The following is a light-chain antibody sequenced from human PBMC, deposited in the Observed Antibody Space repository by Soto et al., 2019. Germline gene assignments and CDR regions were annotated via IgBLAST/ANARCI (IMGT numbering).Light chain of an antibody. V-gene: IGKV3-15*01. CDR2: DTS. CDR1: VSIH. J-gene: IGKJ5*01. CDR3: QQYSNWPPIT. Sequence: VSIHLAWYQQKPGQAPRLLIYDTSTRATVIPARFSGSGSGTEFTLTISSLQSEDFAVYYCQQYSNWPPITFGQGTRLEIK.